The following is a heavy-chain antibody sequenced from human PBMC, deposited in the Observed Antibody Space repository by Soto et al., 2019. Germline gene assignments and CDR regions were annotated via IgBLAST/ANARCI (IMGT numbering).Heavy chain of an antibody. V-gene: IGHV3-23*01. CDR3: ANSEAMVWGVITRASYYYYGMDV. J-gene: IGHJ6*02. D-gene: IGHD3-10*01. CDR2: ISGSGGST. Sequence: EVQLLESGGGLVQPGGSLRLSCAASGFTFSSYAMSWVRQAPGKGLEWVSAISGSGGSTYYADSVKGRFTISRDNSKNTLYLQMNSLRAEDTAVYYCANSEAMVWGVITRASYYYYGMDVWGQGTTVTVSS. CDR1: GFTFSSYA.